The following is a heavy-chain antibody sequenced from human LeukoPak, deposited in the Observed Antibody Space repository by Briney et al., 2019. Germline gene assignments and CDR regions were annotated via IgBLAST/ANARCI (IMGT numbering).Heavy chain of an antibody. J-gene: IGHJ4*02. CDR1: GFTFSSYS. CDR2: ISSGSSYI. CDR3: ARGGPGAYFDY. Sequence: GSLRLSCAASGFTFSSYSMNWVRQAPGKGLEWVSSISSGSSYIYYADSVKGRFTISRDNAKNSLYLQMNSLRAEDTAVFYCARGGPGAYFDYWGQGTLVTVSS. D-gene: IGHD1-14*01. V-gene: IGHV3-21*01.